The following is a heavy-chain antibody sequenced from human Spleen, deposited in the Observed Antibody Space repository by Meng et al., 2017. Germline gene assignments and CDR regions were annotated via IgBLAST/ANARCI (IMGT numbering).Heavy chain of an antibody. D-gene: IGHD6-13*01. J-gene: IGHJ4*02. CDR2: ISTGADVI. CDR3: ARDLGGIFAY. CDR1: GFTFSSYE. Sequence: GESLKISCAASGFTFSSYEMNWVRQAPGKGLEWLSFISTGADVIYYADSVKGRFTISRDNAKNTLYLQMNSLRAEDTAVYYCARDLGGIFAYWGQGALVTVSS. V-gene: IGHV3-48*03.